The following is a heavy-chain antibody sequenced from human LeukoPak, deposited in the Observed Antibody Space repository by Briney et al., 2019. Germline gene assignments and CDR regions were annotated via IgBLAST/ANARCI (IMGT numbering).Heavy chain of an antibody. J-gene: IGHJ4*02. CDR3: ARDLRL. CDR2: ISSGSNYI. V-gene: IGHV3-21*01. Sequence: PGGSLRLSCAASGFTFSNYNMNWVRQTPGKGLEWVSSISSGSNYIYYADSVKGRFTISRDNAKNSLYLQMNSLRADDAAVYYCARDLRLWGQGTLVTASS. CDR1: GFTFSNYN.